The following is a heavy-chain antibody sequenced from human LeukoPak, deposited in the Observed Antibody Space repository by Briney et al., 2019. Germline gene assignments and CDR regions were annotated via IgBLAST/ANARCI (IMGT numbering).Heavy chain of an antibody. D-gene: IGHD1-14*01. V-gene: IGHV3-30-3*01. J-gene: IGHJ5*02. CDR1: GFTFSSYT. CDR2: ISYDGGNK. Sequence: GGSLRLSCAASGFTFSSYTMHWVRQAPGKGLEWVAVISYDGGNKYYTDSVKGRFTISRDNSKNTLYLQMNSLRAEDTAVYYCARGVGANHDWFDPWGQGTLVTVSS. CDR3: ARGVGANHDWFDP.